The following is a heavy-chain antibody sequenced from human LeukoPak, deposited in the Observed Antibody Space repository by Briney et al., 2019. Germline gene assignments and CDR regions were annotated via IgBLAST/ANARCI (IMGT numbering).Heavy chain of an antibody. CDR1: GVSFSGYY. CDR2: INHSGST. CDR3: ARAYDSSGYCFDY. Sequence: SETLSLTCAVHGVSFSGYYWSWIRQPPGKGLEWIGEINHSGSTNYNPSLKSRVTISVDTSKNQFSLKLSSVTAADTAVYYCARAYDSSGYCFDYWGQGTLVTVSS. J-gene: IGHJ4*02. V-gene: IGHV4-34*01. D-gene: IGHD3-22*01.